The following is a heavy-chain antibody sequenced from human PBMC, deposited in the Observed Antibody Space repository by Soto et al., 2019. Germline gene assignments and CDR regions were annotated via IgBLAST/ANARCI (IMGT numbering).Heavy chain of an antibody. Sequence: PGGSLRLSCAASGFIFSSAWMNWVRQAPGKGLEWVGRIKSKTDGGTTDYAAPVKGRFTISRDDSKTTLYLQMNSLKSEDTAVYYCTTDRFSVSPDWGLGTLVTVSS. CDR2: IKSKTDGGTT. CDR1: GFIFSSAW. D-gene: IGHD3-3*01. J-gene: IGHJ4*02. V-gene: IGHV3-15*01. CDR3: TTDRFSVSPD.